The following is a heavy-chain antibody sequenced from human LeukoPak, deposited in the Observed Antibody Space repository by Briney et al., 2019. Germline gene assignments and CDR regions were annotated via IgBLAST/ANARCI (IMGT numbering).Heavy chain of an antibody. J-gene: IGHJ4*02. CDR3: ARGVYYGSGKDY. Sequence: SETLSLACTVSGGSISSSSYYWGWIRQPPGKGLEWIGSIFYSGSTYYNPSLQSRVTISVDTSKNQFSLKLTSVTAADTAVYYCARGVYYGSGKDYWGQGTLVTVSS. CDR2: IFYSGST. D-gene: IGHD3-10*01. CDR1: GGSISSSSYY. V-gene: IGHV4-39*01.